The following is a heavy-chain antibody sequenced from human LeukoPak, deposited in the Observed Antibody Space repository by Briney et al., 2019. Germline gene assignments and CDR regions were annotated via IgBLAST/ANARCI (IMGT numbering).Heavy chain of an antibody. CDR2: INQYGCQK. Sequence: GGSLRLSCAASGFTFSSSWMIWARQAPGKGLEGVANINQYGCQKHYLDSVKGRFTITRDNADNSLYLQMDGLRAEDTAVYYCATNTRAYAVLLAYWGQGTLVTVSS. CDR3: ATNTRAYAVLLAY. D-gene: IGHD4-17*01. J-gene: IGHJ4*02. V-gene: IGHV3-7*01. CDR1: GFTFSSSW.